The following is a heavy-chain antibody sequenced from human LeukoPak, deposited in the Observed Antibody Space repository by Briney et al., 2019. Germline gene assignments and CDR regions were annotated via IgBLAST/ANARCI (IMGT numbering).Heavy chain of an antibody. V-gene: IGHV5-10-1*01. J-gene: IGHJ5*02. D-gene: IGHD1-1*01. Sequence: GESLKISCKGSGYSFTSNWISWVRQMPGKGVELMGRINPSDSYTTYIPSFQGHVTISADKSICTAYLQWSSLKASDTAMYYCARQPEGTWFDPWGQGTLVTVSS. CDR3: ARQPEGTWFDP. CDR1: GYSFTSNW. CDR2: INPSDSYT.